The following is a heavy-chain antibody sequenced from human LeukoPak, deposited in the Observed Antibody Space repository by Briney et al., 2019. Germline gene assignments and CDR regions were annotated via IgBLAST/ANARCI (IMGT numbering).Heavy chain of an antibody. CDR3: AREPYCSGGSCYGMDV. CDR2: IKQDGSEK. V-gene: IGHV3-7*03. D-gene: IGHD2-15*01. CDR1: GFTFSSYW. J-gene: IGHJ6*02. Sequence: GGSLRLSCAASGFTFSSYWVSWVRQAPGKGLEWVANIKQDGSEKYYVDSVKGRFTISRDNAKNSLYLQMNSLRAEDTAVYYCAREPYCSGGSCYGMDVWGQGTTVTVSS.